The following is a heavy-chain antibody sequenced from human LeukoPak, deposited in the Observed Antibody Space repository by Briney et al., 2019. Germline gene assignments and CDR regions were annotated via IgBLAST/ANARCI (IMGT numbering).Heavy chain of an antibody. J-gene: IGHJ3*02. D-gene: IGHD3-22*01. CDR2: IPYSGST. V-gene: IGHV4-59*01. Sequence: MSSETLSLACTVSGDSISNNYWSWIRQPPGKGLEWIGYIPYSGSTDYNPSLKSRVTISVDTSKNHFSLKLSSVTAADTAVYYCARNSAYYYDSSGYCDAFDIWGQGTMVTVSS. CDR3: ARNSAYYYDSSGYCDAFDI. CDR1: GDSISNNY.